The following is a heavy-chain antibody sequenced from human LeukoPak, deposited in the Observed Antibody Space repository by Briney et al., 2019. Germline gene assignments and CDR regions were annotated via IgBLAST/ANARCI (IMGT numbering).Heavy chain of an antibody. CDR2: IYYSGST. CDR3: ARARAGSGGIDY. J-gene: IGHJ4*02. V-gene: IGHV4-59*02. D-gene: IGHD3-10*01. CDR1: GGSVSDYY. Sequence: RSSETLSLTCTISGGSVSDYYGTWIRQSPGKGLEWIGYIYYSGSTTYNPSLKSRVTISVDTSKSQFSLRLNSVTAADTAIYYCARARAGSGGIDYWGQGTLVTVSS.